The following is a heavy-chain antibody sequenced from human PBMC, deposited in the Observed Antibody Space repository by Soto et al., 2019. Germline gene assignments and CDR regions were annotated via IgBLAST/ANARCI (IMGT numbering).Heavy chain of an antibody. Sequence: ASVKVSCKASGYTFSGYRITWVRQAPGQGLEWMGRISGYNGNTNYARTRRGRLALTTDTSTSTAYMELRSLTSDDTAVYYCARDVFCGGAPACPDMDVWGQGTTVTVSS. D-gene: IGHD2-21*01. V-gene: IGHV1-18*04. CDR2: ISGYNGNT. CDR1: GYTFSGYR. CDR3: ARDVFCGGAPACPDMDV. J-gene: IGHJ6*02.